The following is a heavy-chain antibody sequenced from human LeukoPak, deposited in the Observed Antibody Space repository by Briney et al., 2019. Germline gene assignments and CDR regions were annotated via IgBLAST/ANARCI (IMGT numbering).Heavy chain of an antibody. CDR1: GFTFSSYA. Sequence: GGSLRLSCAASGFTFSSYAMSWVRQAPGKGLEWVSGLSGSGSSAYYADSVKGRFTISRDNSKNTLYLQMNSLRPEDTAVYYCAKGLTNLGDDWGQGTLVTVSS. D-gene: IGHD3-9*01. V-gene: IGHV3-23*01. CDR3: AKGLTNLGDD. CDR2: LSGSGSSA. J-gene: IGHJ4*02.